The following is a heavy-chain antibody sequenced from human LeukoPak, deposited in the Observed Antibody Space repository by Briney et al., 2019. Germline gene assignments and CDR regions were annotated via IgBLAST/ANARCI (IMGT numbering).Heavy chain of an antibody. CDR1: GFTFSSYS. J-gene: IGHJ2*01. CDR2: ISGSGGST. V-gene: IGHV3-23*01. D-gene: IGHD3-22*01. Sequence: GGSLRLSCAASGFTFSSYSMSWVRQAPGKGLEWVSVISGSGGSTYYADSVKGRFTISRDNSKNTLYLQMNSLRAEDTAVYYCAKGWRSGYSGYFDLWGRGTLVTVSS. CDR3: AKGWRSGYSGYFDL.